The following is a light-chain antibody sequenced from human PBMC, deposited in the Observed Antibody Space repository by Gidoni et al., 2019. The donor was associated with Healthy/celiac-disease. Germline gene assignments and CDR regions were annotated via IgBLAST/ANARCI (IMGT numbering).Light chain of an antibody. V-gene: IGKV4-1*01. J-gene: IGKJ1*01. CDR3: QQYYSTPWT. Sequence: DIVMTQSPDSLAVSLVERATINCKSSQSVLYSSNNKNYFAWYQQKPGQPPKLLIYWASTRESGVPDRFNGSGSGTDFTLTSSSLQAEDVAVYYCQQYYSTPWTFGQGTKVEIK. CDR2: WAS. CDR1: QSVLYSSNNKNY.